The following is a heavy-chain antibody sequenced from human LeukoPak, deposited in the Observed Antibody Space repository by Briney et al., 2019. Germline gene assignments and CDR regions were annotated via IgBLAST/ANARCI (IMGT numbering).Heavy chain of an antibody. V-gene: IGHV3-23*01. CDR3: AKDLSGYDYSSYFDY. CDR2: ISGSGGST. Sequence: PGGSLRLSCAASGFTFSDYYMSWIRQAPGKGLEWVSAISGSGGSTYYADSVKGRFTISRDNSKNTLYLQMNSLRAEDTAVYYCAKDLSGYDYSSYFDYWGQGTLVTVSS. D-gene: IGHD5-12*01. J-gene: IGHJ4*02. CDR1: GFTFSDYY.